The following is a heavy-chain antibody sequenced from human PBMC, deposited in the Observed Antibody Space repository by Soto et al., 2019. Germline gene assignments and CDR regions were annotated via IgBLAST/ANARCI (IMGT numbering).Heavy chain of an antibody. D-gene: IGHD3-10*01. CDR1: GFTFSSYS. J-gene: IGHJ5*02. CDR3: ARAKGSSISPLWFVWFDP. Sequence: EVQLVESGGGLVKPGGSLRLSCAASGFTFSSYSMNWVRQAPGKGLEWVSSISSSSSYIYYADSVKGRITISRDNAKNSLYLQMNSLRAEDTAVYYCARAKGSSISPLWFVWFDPWGQGTLVTVSS. CDR2: ISSSSSYI. V-gene: IGHV3-21*01.